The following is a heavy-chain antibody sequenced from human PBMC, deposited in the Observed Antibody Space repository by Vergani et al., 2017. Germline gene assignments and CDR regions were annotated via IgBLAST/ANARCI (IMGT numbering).Heavy chain of an antibody. CDR3: ARELRLGELVDY. Sequence: QVQLVQSGAEVKKPGASVKVSCKVSGYTFTSYYMHWVRQAPGQGLEWMGIINPSGGSTSYAQKFQGRVTMTRDTSTSTVYMELSSRRSEDTAVYYCARELRLGELVDYWGQGTLVTVSS. V-gene: IGHV1-46*01. CDR1: GYTFTSYY. CDR2: INPSGGST. J-gene: IGHJ4*02. D-gene: IGHD3-16*01.